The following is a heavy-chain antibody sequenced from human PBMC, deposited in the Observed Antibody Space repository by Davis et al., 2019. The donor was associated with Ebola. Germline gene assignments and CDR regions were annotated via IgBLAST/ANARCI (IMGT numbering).Heavy chain of an antibody. Sequence: PGGSLRLSCTVSGASISSYYWSWIRQPAGKGLEWIGRIYTSGSTNYNPSLKSRVTMSVDTSKNQFSLKLSSVTAADTAVYYCAREDSWGDYVGDWFDPWGQGTLVTVSS. CDR1: GASISSYY. CDR3: AREDSWGDYVGDWFDP. CDR2: IYTSGST. D-gene: IGHD4-17*01. J-gene: IGHJ5*02. V-gene: IGHV4-4*07.